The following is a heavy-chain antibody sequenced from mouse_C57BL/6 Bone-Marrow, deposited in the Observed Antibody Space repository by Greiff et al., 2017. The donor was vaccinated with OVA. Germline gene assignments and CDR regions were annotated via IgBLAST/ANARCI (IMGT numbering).Heavy chain of an antibody. CDR1: GYTFTDYY. D-gene: IGHD2-4*01. V-gene: IGHV1-26*01. Sequence: EVQLQQSGPELVKPGASVKISCKASGYTFTDYYMNWVKQSHGKSLEWIGDINPNNGGTSYNQKFKGKATLTVDKSSSTAYMELRSLTSEDSAVYYCARRNDYDEGAAMDYWGQGTSVTVSS. J-gene: IGHJ4*01. CDR2: INPNNGGT. CDR3: ARRNDYDEGAAMDY.